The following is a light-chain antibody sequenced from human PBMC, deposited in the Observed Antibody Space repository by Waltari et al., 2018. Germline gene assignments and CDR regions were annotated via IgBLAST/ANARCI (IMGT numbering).Light chain of an antibody. CDR2: KVT. CDR3: LQSTKGPYS. Sequence: DILMTQTPLSLPVTPGEPASISCRSSESLLYRNGNTYLHWFLQKPGQSPRLLIYKVTNRESGVPDRFSGSGSGTDFTLKINRVEPEDVGVYYCLQSTKGPYSFGQGTKVEIK. V-gene: IGKV2D-29*02. J-gene: IGKJ2*03. CDR1: ESLLYRNGNTY.